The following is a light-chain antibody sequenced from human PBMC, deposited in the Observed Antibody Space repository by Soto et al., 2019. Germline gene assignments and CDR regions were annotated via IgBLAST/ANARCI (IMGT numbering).Light chain of an antibody. CDR1: QGISSA. CDR2: DAS. J-gene: IGKJ5*01. Sequence: AIQLTQSPSSLSASVGDRVTITCRASQGISSALAWYQQKPGKAPKLLIYDASSLESGVPSRFSGSGSGTDFTLTISSLQPEDFAIYYCQQFNSYLITFGKGTRLEIK. CDR3: QQFNSYLIT. V-gene: IGKV1-13*02.